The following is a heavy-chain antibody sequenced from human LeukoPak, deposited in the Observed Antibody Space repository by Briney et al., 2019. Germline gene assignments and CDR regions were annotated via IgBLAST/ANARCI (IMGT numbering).Heavy chain of an antibody. D-gene: IGHD3-9*01. CDR3: AKPSSTFDWLLWLDY. Sequence: GRSLRLSCAASGFTFSSYGMHWVRQAPGKGLEWVAVISYDGSNKYYADSVKGRFTISRDNSKNTLYLQMNSLRAEDTAVHYCAKPSSTFDWLLWLDYWGQGTLVTVSS. J-gene: IGHJ4*02. CDR1: GFTFSSYG. CDR2: ISYDGSNK. V-gene: IGHV3-30*18.